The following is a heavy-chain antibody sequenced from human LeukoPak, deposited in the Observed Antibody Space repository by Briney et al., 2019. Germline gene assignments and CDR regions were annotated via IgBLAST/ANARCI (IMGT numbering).Heavy chain of an antibody. CDR3: ARGEDYYDSSGYLDY. CDR1: GGSISSGSYY. J-gene: IGHJ4*02. Sequence: SETLSLTCTVSGGSISSGSYYWSWIRQPAGKGLEWIGRIYTSGSTNYNPSLKSRVTISVDTSKNQFSLKLSSVTAADTAVYYCARGEDYYDSSGYLDYWGQGTLVTVSS. D-gene: IGHD3-22*01. V-gene: IGHV4-61*02. CDR2: IYTSGST.